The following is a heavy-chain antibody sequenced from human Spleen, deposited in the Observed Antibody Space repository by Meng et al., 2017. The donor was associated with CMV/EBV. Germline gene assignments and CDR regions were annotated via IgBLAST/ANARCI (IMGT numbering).Heavy chain of an antibody. D-gene: IGHD2-21*02. Sequence: ASVKVSCKASGGTFSSNAISWVRQAPGQGLEWMGWINPSSGSTDYTQKFRGRVTVTSDTSIRTAYMELSGLTSDDTAVYYCGREFPRWGLEFDYWGQGTLVTVSS. V-gene: IGHV1-2*02. CDR1: GGTFSSNA. CDR2: INPSSGST. CDR3: GREFPRWGLEFDY. J-gene: IGHJ4*02.